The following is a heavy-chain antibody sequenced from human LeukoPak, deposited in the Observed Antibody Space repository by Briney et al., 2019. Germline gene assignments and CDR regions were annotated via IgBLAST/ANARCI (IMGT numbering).Heavy chain of an antibody. V-gene: IGHV1-8*01. CDR2: MNPHSGKT. CDR1: GYTFTTYD. Sequence: ASVKVSCKASGYTFTTYDINWVRQATGQGLEWMGWMNPHSGKTGFAQKFQGRVTLTRNTSISTAYMELSSLTSEDTAIYYCARRIWAYSFFDLWGRGTPVTVSS. CDR3: ARRIWAYSFFDL. J-gene: IGHJ2*01. D-gene: IGHD2-21*01.